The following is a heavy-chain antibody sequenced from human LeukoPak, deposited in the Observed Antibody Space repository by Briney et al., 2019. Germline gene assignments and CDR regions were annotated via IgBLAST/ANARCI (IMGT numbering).Heavy chain of an antibody. Sequence: PSETLSLTCTVSGGSISSYYWSWIRQPPGKGLEWIGYIYYSGNTNYNPSLKSRVTISVDTSKNQFSLKLSSVTAADTAVYYCARDLGLGYWGQGTLVTVSS. J-gene: IGHJ4*02. D-gene: IGHD3-16*01. V-gene: IGHV4-59*01. CDR1: GGSISSYY. CDR2: IYYSGNT. CDR3: ARDLGLGY.